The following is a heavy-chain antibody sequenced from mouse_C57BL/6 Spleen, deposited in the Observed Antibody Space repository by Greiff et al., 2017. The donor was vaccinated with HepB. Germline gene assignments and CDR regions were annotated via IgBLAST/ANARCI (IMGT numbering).Heavy chain of an antibody. CDR3: TREADYPYYYAMDY. CDR2: ISSGGDYI. D-gene: IGHD2-4*01. CDR1: GFTFSSYA. Sequence: EVKLVESGEGLVKPGGSLKLSCAASGFTFSSYAMSWVRQTPEKRLEWVAYISSGGDYIYYADTVKGRFTIFRDNARNTLYLQMSSLKSEDTAMYYCTREADYPYYYAMDYLGQGTSVTVSS. V-gene: IGHV5-9-1*02. J-gene: IGHJ4*01.